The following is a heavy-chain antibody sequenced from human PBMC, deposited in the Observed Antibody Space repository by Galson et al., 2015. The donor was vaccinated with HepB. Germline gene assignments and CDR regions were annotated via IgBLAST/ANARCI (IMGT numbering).Heavy chain of an antibody. V-gene: IGHV4-34*01. CDR1: GGSFSGYY. CDR3: ARGFLPLDGYNYRFAYDY. CDR2: INHSGST. J-gene: IGHJ4*02. D-gene: IGHD5-24*01. Sequence: ETLSLTCAVYGGSFSGYYWSWIRQPPGKGLEWIGEINHSGSTNYNPSLKSRVTISVDTSKNQFSLKLSSVTAADTAVYYCARGFLPLDGYNYRFAYDYWGQGTLVTVSS.